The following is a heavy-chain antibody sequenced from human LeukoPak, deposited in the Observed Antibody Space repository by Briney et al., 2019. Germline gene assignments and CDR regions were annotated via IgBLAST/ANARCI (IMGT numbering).Heavy chain of an antibody. J-gene: IGHJ3*02. CDR2: IYHSGST. CDR3: ARDLGQQLVLGAFEI. V-gene: IGHV4-4*02. CDR1: GGSISSSNW. D-gene: IGHD6-13*01. Sequence: PSGTLSLTCAVSGGSISSSNWWSWVRQPPGKGLEWIGEIYHSGSTNYNPSLKSRVTISVDKSKNQFSLKLSSVTAADTAVYYCARDLGQQLVLGAFEIWGQGTKVTVSS.